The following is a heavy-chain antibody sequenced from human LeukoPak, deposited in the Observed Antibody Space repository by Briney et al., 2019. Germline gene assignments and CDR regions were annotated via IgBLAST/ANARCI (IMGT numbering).Heavy chain of an antibody. Sequence: PGGSLRLSCTASGFSFSDYEMNWVHQAPGMGLEWVAFISSSGSTMYYADSVRGRFTLSRDSAKTSLFLQMNSLRAEDTAVYYCSRTKMSPYSYYGMDVWGRGTTVTVSS. J-gene: IGHJ6*02. D-gene: IGHD2-8*01. CDR3: SRTKMSPYSYYGMDV. CDR1: GFSFSDYE. CDR2: ISSSGSTM. V-gene: IGHV3-48*03.